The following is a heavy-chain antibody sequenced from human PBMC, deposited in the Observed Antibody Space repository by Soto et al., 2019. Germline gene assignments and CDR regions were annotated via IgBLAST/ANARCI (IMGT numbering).Heavy chain of an antibody. CDR2: IYYSGST. CDR3: ARVAGFWSGYYDHPRRYYYYYGMDV. CDR1: GGSISSGDYY. Sequence: SETLSLTCTVSGGSISSGDYYWSWIRQPPGKGLEWIGYIYYSGSTYYNPSLKSRVTISVDTSKNQFSLKLSSVTAADTAVYYCARVAGFWSGYYDHPRRYYYYYGMDVWGQGTTVTVSS. J-gene: IGHJ6*02. V-gene: IGHV4-30-4*01. D-gene: IGHD3-3*01.